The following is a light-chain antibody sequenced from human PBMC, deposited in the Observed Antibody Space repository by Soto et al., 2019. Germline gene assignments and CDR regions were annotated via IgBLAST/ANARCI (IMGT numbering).Light chain of an antibody. CDR3: QQYAMSRWT. CDR1: QSVSSTY. Sequence: EVVLTQSPATLSFSPGERATLSCRSSQSVSSTYLAWYQQQPGQAPRLLMSGTSNRATGTPDRFSGSGSGTAFTLTISRLEPEDFAVYYCQQYAMSRWTFGQGTKVDIK. CDR2: GTS. J-gene: IGKJ1*01. V-gene: IGKV3-20*01.